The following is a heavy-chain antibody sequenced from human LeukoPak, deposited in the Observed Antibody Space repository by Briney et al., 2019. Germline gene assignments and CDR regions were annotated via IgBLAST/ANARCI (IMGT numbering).Heavy chain of an antibody. CDR2: ISYDGSNK. CDR1: GFTFSSYA. V-gene: IGHV3-30-3*01. Sequence: GGSLRLSCAASGFTFSSYAMHWVRQAPGKGLEWVAVISYDGSNKYYADSVKGRFTISRDNAKNSLYLQMNSLRAEDTAVYYCARDLEWLAASAPDYYYYYGMDVWGQGTTVTVSS. J-gene: IGHJ6*02. D-gene: IGHD5-24*01. CDR3: ARDLEWLAASAPDYYYYYGMDV.